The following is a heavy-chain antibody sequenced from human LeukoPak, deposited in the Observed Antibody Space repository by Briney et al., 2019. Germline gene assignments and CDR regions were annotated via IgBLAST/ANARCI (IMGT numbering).Heavy chain of an antibody. CDR3: ARASYYDSSGYYYEPLFDS. CDR2: IKQDGSEK. CDR1: GFTFSSYW. V-gene: IGHV3-7*01. J-gene: IGHJ4*02. D-gene: IGHD3-22*01. Sequence: PGGSLRLSCAASGFTFSSYWMSWVRQAPGKGLEWVANIKQDGSEKYYVDSVKGRFTISRDNAENSLYLQMNSLRAEDTAVYYCARASYYDSSGYYYEPLFDSWGQGTLVTVSS.